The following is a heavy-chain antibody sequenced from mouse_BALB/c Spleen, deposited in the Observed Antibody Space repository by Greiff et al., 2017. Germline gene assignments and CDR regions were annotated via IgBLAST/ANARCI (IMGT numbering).Heavy chain of an antibody. CDR1: GYTFTSYW. Sequence: VQLQQPGAELVKPGASVKLSCKASGYTFTSYWMHWVKQRPGQGLEWIGEINPSNGRTNYNEKFKSKATLTVDKSSSTAYMQLSSLTSEDSAVYYCARGDYGSSSAWFAYWGQGTLVTVSA. J-gene: IGHJ3*01. CDR3: ARGDYGSSSAWFAY. D-gene: IGHD1-1*01. V-gene: IGHV1S81*02. CDR2: INPSNGRT.